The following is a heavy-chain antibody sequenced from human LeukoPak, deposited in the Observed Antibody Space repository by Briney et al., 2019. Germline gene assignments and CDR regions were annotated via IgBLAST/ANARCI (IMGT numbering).Heavy chain of an antibody. D-gene: IGHD3-22*01. CDR1: GFTFSSYA. J-gene: IGHJ3*02. Sequence: PGGSLRLSCAASGFTFSSYAMSWVRQAPGKGLEWVSAISGSGGSTYYADSVKGRFTISRDNSNNTLYLQMNSLRAEDTAVYYCAKTYYYDSSGYFYAFDIWGQGTMVTVSS. CDR3: AKTYYYDSSGYFYAFDI. V-gene: IGHV3-23*01. CDR2: ISGSGGST.